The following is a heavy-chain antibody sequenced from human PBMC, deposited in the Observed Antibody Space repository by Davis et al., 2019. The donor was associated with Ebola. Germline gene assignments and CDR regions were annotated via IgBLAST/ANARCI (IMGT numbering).Heavy chain of an antibody. Sequence: GESLKISCAASGFTFSSYGMHWVRQAPGKGLEWVAVIWYDGSNKYYADSVKGRFTISRDNSKNTLYLQMNSLRAEDTAVYYCARDRNTIFGVAYYYYGMDVWGQGTTVTVSS. V-gene: IGHV3-33*01. D-gene: IGHD3-3*01. CDR2: IWYDGSNK. J-gene: IGHJ6*02. CDR3: ARDRNTIFGVAYYYYGMDV. CDR1: GFTFSSYG.